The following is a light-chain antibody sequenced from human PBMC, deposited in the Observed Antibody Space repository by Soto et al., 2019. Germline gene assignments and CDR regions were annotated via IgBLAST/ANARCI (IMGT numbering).Light chain of an antibody. Sequence: QSVLAQPASVSGSPGQSITISCTGTSGDIGSYNRVSWYQQHPGKAPKLIIYEVTDRPSGVSNRFSGSKSGNTASLTISGLKDDDDDESYCRSYTNLNTRACVFGTGTKSP. CDR3: RSYTNLNTRACV. CDR1: SGDIGSYNR. J-gene: IGLJ1*01. CDR2: EVT. V-gene: IGLV2-14*01.